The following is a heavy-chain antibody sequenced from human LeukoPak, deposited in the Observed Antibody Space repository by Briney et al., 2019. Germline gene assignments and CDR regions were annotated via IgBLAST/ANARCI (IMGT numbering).Heavy chain of an antibody. Sequence: GGSLRLSCAASEFTLSTYWMTWVRQAPGKGLEWVANIEPPGSETYYVDPVKGRFTISRDNAKNLLYLQMNSLRAEDTAVYYCGRFGYEAAVDYWGQGTLVTVSS. V-gene: IGHV3-7*01. CDR2: IEPPGSET. CDR1: EFTLSTYW. J-gene: IGHJ4*02. CDR3: GRFGYEAAVDY. D-gene: IGHD6-13*01.